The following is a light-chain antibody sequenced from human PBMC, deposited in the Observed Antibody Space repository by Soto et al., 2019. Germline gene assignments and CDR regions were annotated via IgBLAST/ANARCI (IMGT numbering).Light chain of an antibody. CDR1: ESISSW. J-gene: IGKJ1*01. V-gene: IGKV1-5*01. Sequence: DIQMTQSPSTLSASVGDRVTITCRASESISSWLAWYQQKPGKAPKLLIYDASILESGVPSRFSGSGSGTEFTLTISSLKHDDFATYHCQQYNSYWTFGQGTKVDIK. CDR3: QQYNSYWT. CDR2: DAS.